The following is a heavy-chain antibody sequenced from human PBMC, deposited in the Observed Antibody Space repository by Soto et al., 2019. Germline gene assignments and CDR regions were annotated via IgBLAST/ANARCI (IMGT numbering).Heavy chain of an antibody. V-gene: IGHV1-46*01. D-gene: IGHD1-26*01. Sequence: QVQLVQSGAEVKKPGASVKVSCKTSGYTFTSYYIYWVRQAPGQGLEWMGLINPSGGYPTYAQKFRGRVTMTSDTSTSTVFLQLSDLSSDDTAIYYCARTSDMGADDFWGHGTLVTVSS. CDR3: ARTSDMGADDF. CDR2: INPSGGYP. CDR1: GYTFTSYY. J-gene: IGHJ4*03.